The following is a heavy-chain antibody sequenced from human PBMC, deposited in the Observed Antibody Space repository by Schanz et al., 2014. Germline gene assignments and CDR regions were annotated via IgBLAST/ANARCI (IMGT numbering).Heavy chain of an antibody. CDR3: AKKGAACNAFDS. J-gene: IGHJ4*02. D-gene: IGHD2-8*01. Sequence: EVQLLESGGGLIQPGGSLRLSCAASGFIFGSSAMAWVRQAPGKGLEWVSGITGASDHIDYAESVKGRFTISRDNSKITLYLQIDNLRAEDTAVCVCAKKGAACNAFDSWGQGTLVTVSS. CDR2: ITGASDHI. V-gene: IGHV3-23*01. CDR1: GFIFGSSA.